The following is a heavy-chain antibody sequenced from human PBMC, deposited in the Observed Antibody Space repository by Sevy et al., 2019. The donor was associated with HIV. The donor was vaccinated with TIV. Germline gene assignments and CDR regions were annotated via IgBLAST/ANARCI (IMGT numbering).Heavy chain of an antibody. J-gene: IGHJ6*03. V-gene: IGHV3-23*01. CDR2: ISGSGGST. D-gene: IGHD6-13*01. CDR3: AKVKGGSWYYYYYYMDV. CDR1: GFTFSSYA. Sequence: GGSLRLSCAASGFTFSSYAMSWVRQAPGKGLEWVSAISGSGGSTYYADSVKGRFTISRDNSKNTLYLQMNSLRVEDTTVYYCAKVKGGSWYYYYYYMDVWGKGTTVTVSS.